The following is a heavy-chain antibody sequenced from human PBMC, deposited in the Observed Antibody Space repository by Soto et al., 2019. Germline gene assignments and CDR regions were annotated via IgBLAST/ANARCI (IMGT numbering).Heavy chain of an antibody. D-gene: IGHD2-8*02. CDR2: INHSGST. Sequence: SETLSLTCAVYGGSFSAYYWSLIRQPPGKGLEWIGEINHSGSTNYNPSLKSRVTISVDTSKNQFSLKLSSVTAADTAVYYCARGQSSLLLDCWGQGILVTVSS. CDR3: ARGQSSLLLDC. J-gene: IGHJ4*02. CDR1: GGSFSAYY. V-gene: IGHV4-34*01.